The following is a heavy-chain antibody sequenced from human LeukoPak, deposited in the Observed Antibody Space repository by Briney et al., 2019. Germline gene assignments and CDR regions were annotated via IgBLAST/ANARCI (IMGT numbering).Heavy chain of an antibody. CDR3: ATGPGYCSSTSCSVFYY. J-gene: IGHJ4*02. Sequence: GGSLRLSCAASGFAFSDYYMSRIRQAPGKGLEWVSYISSSSSTMYYADSVKGRFTISRDNAKNSLYLQINSLRAEDTAVYYCATGPGYCSSTSCSVFYYWGQGTLVAVSS. V-gene: IGHV3-11*01. CDR2: ISSSSSTM. D-gene: IGHD2-2*01. CDR1: GFAFSDYY.